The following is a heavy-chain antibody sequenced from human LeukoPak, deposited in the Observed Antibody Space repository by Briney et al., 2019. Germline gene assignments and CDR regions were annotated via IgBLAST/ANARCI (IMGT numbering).Heavy chain of an antibody. D-gene: IGHD6-13*01. J-gene: IGHJ3*01. CDR3: AKARIAAAGTGAFDV. Sequence: GRSLRPSPALSGFTATSYSTTWVRQAPGKGHEWVLAFSATDGSAQYAESVKGRFTISRDNSKNSLYLQMNSLRDEDTAVYYCAKARIAAAGTGAFDVWGQGTMVTVSS. CDR2: FSATDGSA. V-gene: IGHV3-23*01. CDR1: GFTATSYS.